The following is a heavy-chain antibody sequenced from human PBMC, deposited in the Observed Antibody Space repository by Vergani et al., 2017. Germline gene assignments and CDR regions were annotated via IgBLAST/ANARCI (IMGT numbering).Heavy chain of an antibody. D-gene: IGHD2-15*01. CDR3: ASKRGACRAAYCHSYDF. CDR1: GDSVISTDYH. CDR2: MDYSGST. J-gene: IGHJ4*02. Sequence: QVQLQESGPGLVKPSETLSLTCTVSGDSVISTDYHWGWIRQPPGKGLEWIGSMDYSGSTSYNPSLERRISISFETPKNQFSLRLTSVTAADTAVYYCASKRGACRAAYCHSYDFWVPGTLVGVSS. V-gene: IGHV4-39*01.